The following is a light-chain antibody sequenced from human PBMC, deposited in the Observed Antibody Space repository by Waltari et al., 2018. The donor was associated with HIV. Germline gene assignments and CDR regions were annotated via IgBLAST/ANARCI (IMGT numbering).Light chain of an antibody. CDR2: DSS. J-gene: IGKJ4*01. V-gene: IGKV3-11*01. CDR3: QQRAGWPLT. Sequence: EVVLTQSPATLSLSPGKRATLSCRASQSISKSLAWYQQKSGQAPRLLIYDSSSRATGIPARFSGSGSGTDFTLTISSLEPEDSAIYFCQQRAGWPLTFSGGTRVEI. CDR1: QSISKS.